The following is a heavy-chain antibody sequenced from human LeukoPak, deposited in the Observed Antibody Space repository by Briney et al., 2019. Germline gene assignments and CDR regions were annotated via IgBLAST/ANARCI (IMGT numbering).Heavy chain of an antibody. Sequence: SPSETLSLTCTVSGGSISSYYWSWIRQPPGKGLEWIGEIYHSGSTNYNPSLKSRVTISVDKSKNQFSLKLSSVTAADTAVYYCARDAYCGGDCYSYAFDIWGQGTMVTVSS. CDR3: ARDAYCGGDCYSYAFDI. J-gene: IGHJ3*02. V-gene: IGHV4-59*12. D-gene: IGHD2-21*02. CDR2: IYHSGST. CDR1: GGSISSYY.